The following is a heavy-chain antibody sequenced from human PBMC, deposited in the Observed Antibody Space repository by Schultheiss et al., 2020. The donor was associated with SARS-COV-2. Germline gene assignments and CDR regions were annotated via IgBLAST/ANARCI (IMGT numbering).Heavy chain of an antibody. J-gene: IGHJ3*02. CDR3: ARRGAVSVAAKAFDI. D-gene: IGHD2-15*01. CDR1: GFTVSSNY. Sequence: GGSLRLSCAASGFTVSSNYMSWVRQAPGKGLEWVSVISGSGGSTYYADSVKGRFSISRDNSKSTLYLQMNSLRAEDTAVYYCARRGAVSVAAKAFDIWGQGTLVTVSS. CDR2: ISGSGGST. V-gene: IGHV3-66*04.